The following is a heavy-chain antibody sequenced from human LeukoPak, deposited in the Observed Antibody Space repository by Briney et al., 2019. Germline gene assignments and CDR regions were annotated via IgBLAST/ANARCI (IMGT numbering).Heavy chain of an antibody. V-gene: IGHV4-34*01. CDR2: INHSGST. J-gene: IGHJ4*02. D-gene: IGHD3-22*01. CDR3: ARVNYYDSSGTDY. Sequence: SETLSLTCAVYGGSFSGYYWSWIRQPPGKGLEWIGEINHSGSTNYNPSLKSRVTISVDTSKNQFSLRLSSVTAADTAVYYCARVNYYDSSGTDYWGQGTLVTVSS. CDR1: GGSFSGYY.